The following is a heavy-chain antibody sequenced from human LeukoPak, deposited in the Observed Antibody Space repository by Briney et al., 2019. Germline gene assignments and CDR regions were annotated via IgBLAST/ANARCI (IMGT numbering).Heavy chain of an antibody. CDR2: IWYDGSNK. CDR1: GSTFSSYG. D-gene: IGHD3-3*01. Sequence: PGGSLRLSCAASGSTFSSYGMHWVRQAPGKGLEWVAVIWYDGSNKYYADSVKGRFTISRDNSKNTLYLQMNSLRAEDTAVYYCARDTDYDLPKYYFDYWGQGTLVTVSS. V-gene: IGHV3-33*01. J-gene: IGHJ4*02. CDR3: ARDTDYDLPKYYFDY.